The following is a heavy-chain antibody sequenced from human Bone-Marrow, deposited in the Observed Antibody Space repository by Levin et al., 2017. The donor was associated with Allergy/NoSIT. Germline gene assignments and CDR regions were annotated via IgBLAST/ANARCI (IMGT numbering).Heavy chain of an antibody. CDR3: ARSDESSPGAFDL. CDR1: GGSVSSFDHY. J-gene: IGHJ3*01. D-gene: IGHD6-19*01. CDR2: LYYIGTN. V-gene: IGHV4-61*08. Sequence: PSETLSLTCTVSGGSVSSFDHYWSWIRQPPGKGLEWIGFLYYIGTNNYNPSLKSRVTLSVDTSKNQFFLKLTSVTAADTAMYYCARSDESSPGAFDLWGQGTMVSVSS.